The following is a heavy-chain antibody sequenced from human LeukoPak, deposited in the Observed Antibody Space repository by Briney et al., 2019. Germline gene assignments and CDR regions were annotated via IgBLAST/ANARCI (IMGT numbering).Heavy chain of an antibody. CDR3: ARAEQLVGFDY. CDR1: GFTFDDYG. CDR2: INWNGGST. Sequence: SGGSLRLSCAASGFTFDDYGVSWVRQAPGKGLEWVSGINWNGGSTGYADSVKGRFTISRDNARNSLYLQMNSLRAEDTALYYCARAEQLVGFDYWGQGTLVTVSS. D-gene: IGHD6-6*01. J-gene: IGHJ4*02. V-gene: IGHV3-20*04.